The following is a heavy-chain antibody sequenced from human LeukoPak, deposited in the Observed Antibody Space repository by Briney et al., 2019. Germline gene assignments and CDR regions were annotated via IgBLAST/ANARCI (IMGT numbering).Heavy chain of an antibody. D-gene: IGHD3-10*01. Sequence: GGSLRLSCAVSGITLSNYGMSWVREAPGKGLEWVAGISGRVGRTNYADSVKGRFSISRDNPKNTLCLQMNSLRAEDTAVYFCAKRGVVIRVVLVGFHKEAYYFDSWGQGALVTVSS. CDR2: ISGRVGRT. CDR1: GITLSNYG. CDR3: AKRGVVIRVVLVGFHKEAYYFDS. V-gene: IGHV3-23*01. J-gene: IGHJ4*02.